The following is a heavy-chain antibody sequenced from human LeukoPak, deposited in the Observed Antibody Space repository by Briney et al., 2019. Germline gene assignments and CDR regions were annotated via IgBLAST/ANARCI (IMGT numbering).Heavy chain of an antibody. D-gene: IGHD6-13*01. Sequence: GGSLRLPCAASGFTFTNYWMHWVRQAPGKGLVWVSRINSDESSTTYADSVKGRFTISRDNAKNTLDLQMNSLRAEDTAVYYCVGGGSSSWYHFDYWGQGTPVTVSS. CDR3: VGGGSSSWYHFDY. CDR2: INSDESST. V-gene: IGHV3-74*03. CDR1: GFTFTNYW. J-gene: IGHJ4*02.